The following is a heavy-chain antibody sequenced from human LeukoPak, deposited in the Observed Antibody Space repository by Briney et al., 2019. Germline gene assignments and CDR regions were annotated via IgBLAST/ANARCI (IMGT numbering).Heavy chain of an antibody. D-gene: IGHD1-26*01. Sequence: GGSLTLSCAASGXTFSSLGMHWVRQAPGKGREWGADIWHGGSNIYYPAYVQGRFIITRDHSTNTLYLQMNSLIAEGTALYYCARDWRWELLGGNLFFDYWGQGTLVSVSS. V-gene: IGHV3-33*08. J-gene: IGHJ4*02. CDR1: GXTFSSLG. CDR3: ARDWRWELLGGNLFFDY. CDR2: IWHGGSNI.